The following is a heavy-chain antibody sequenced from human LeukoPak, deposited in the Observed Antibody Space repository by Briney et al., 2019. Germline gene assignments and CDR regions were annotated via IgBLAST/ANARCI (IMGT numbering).Heavy chain of an antibody. J-gene: IGHJ4*02. Sequence: GALRLSCAASGFTFSSYWMSWVRQAPGKGLEWVANIKQDGSEKYYVDSVKGRFTISRDNAKNSLYLQMNSLRAEDTAVYYCARDPGGSYPYFDYWGRGTLVTVSS. CDR1: GFTFSSYW. CDR3: ARDPGGSYPYFDY. V-gene: IGHV3-7*01. D-gene: IGHD1-26*01. CDR2: IKQDGSEK.